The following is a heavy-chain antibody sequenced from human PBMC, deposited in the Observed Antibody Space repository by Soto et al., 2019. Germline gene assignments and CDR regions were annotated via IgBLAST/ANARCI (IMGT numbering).Heavy chain of an antibody. D-gene: IGHD6-13*01. V-gene: IGHV3-33*01. CDR1: GFTFSSYG. J-gene: IGHJ6*02. CDR2: IWYDGSNK. Sequence: PGGSLRLSCAASGFTFSSYGMHWVRQAPGKGLEWVAVIWYDGSNKYYADSVKGRFTISRDNSKNTLYLQMNSLRAEDTAVYYCARSNSSSWSLDVWGQGTTVTVSS. CDR3: ARSNSSSWSLDV.